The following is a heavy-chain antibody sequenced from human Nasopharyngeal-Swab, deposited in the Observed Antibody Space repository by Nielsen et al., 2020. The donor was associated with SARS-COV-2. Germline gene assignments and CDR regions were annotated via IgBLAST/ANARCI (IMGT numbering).Heavy chain of an antibody. J-gene: IGHJ6*02. V-gene: IGHV3-30*18. Sequence: GGSLRLSCTATGFTFSSHGMHWVRQAPGKGLEWVATISYEGRIKYYGDSVEGRFTISRDNSKNTLYLEMNRLRPEDTAIYSCAKDQWPRYDILTGWNGMYVWGQGTTVIVSS. CDR2: ISYEGRIK. D-gene: IGHD3-9*01. CDR3: AKDQWPRYDILTGWNGMYV. CDR1: GFTFSSHG.